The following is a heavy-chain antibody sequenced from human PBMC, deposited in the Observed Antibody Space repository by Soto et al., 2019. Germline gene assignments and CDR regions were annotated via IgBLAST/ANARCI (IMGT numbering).Heavy chain of an antibody. CDR2: INAGNGNT. CDR3: ARAKLEQKGNYYYSYGRDV. Sequence: ASVKVSCKASGYTFTSYTMHWVRQAPGQRLEWMGWINAGNGNTKYSQKFQGRVTITRDTSASTAYMELSSLRSEDTAVYYCARAKLEQKGNYYYSYGRDVGGKGTRVTAPS. CDR1: GYTFTSYT. J-gene: IGHJ6*04. D-gene: IGHD1-1*01. V-gene: IGHV1-3*01.